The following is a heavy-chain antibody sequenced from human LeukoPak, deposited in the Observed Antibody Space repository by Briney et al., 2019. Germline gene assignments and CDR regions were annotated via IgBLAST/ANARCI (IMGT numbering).Heavy chain of an antibody. V-gene: IGHV3-7*03. CDR3: VSRGCTANARFAASFRCLDH. CDR2: INQDGSDE. Sequence: GGSLRLSCAASGLTFSRYWLTWVRQAPGKGLEWVANINQDGSDENYVDSVRGRFTVSRDNAKNSLHLQMNNLRNEDTAVYHCVSRGCTANARFAASFRCLDHWGRGTRVTVSS. J-gene: IGHJ4*02. CDR1: GLTFSRYW. D-gene: IGHD2-8*01.